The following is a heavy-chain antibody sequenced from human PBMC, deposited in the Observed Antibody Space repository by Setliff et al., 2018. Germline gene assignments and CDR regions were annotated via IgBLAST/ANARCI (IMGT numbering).Heavy chain of an antibody. CDR3: ARGWAALGIIGY. CDR2: INPNSGNT. D-gene: IGHD7-27*01. CDR1: GYTFTGYY. J-gene: IGHJ4*02. V-gene: IGHV1-8*02. Sequence: ASVKVSCKASGYTFTGYYMHWVRQAPGQGLEWMGWINPNSGNTGSTQKFQGRVTMTRNTSTSTAYMELSRLTSEDTAVYFCARGWAALGIIGYWGQGTLVTVSS.